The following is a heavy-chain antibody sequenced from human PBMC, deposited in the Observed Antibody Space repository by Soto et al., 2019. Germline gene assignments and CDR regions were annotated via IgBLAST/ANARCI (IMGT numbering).Heavy chain of an antibody. J-gene: IGHJ3*02. CDR3: ARGGGVGVAGSAAFDM. V-gene: IGHV1-2*02. CDR2: INPATGAA. D-gene: IGHD3-3*01. CDR1: GYPVTAYY. Sequence: QLHLVQSGAVVKKPGASVTVSCSASGYPVTAYYMHWVRQAPGRGLEWMGGINPATGAAKYTQTFQGRVTMTRDPSTSTVFMELSGLTSEDRAVFYCARGGGVGVAGSAAFDMWGQGTVVTVSS.